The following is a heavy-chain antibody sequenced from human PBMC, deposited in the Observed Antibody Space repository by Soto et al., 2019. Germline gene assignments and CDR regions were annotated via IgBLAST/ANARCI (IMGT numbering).Heavy chain of an antibody. Sequence: EVQLLESGGGLVEPGGSLRLSCVASGFSFAKAWMSXXXXXXXXGLEWVGRIKSKTDAETISYAAPVRDRFTISRXDSXXXLXXXXXXXKXEDTAVYYXTTDRRLGGTSPHFDNWGQGTQVTVSS. CDR1: GFSFAKAW. D-gene: IGHD1-26*01. CDR3: TTDRRLGGTSPHFDN. J-gene: IGHJ4*02. CDR2: IKSKTDAETI. V-gene: IGHV3-15*01.